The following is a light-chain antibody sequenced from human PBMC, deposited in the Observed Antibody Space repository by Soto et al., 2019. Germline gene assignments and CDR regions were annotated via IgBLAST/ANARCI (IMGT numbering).Light chain of an antibody. CDR1: QGISNY. CDR2: AAS. Sequence: DIQMTQSPSAMSASVGDRVTITCRARQGISNYLAWFQQKPGKVPTRLIYAASSLQSGVPSRFSGSGSGTEFTLTISSLQPEDCATYDCLQHNSYPVTFGQGTKLEIK. CDR3: LQHNSYPVT. V-gene: IGKV1-17*03. J-gene: IGKJ2*01.